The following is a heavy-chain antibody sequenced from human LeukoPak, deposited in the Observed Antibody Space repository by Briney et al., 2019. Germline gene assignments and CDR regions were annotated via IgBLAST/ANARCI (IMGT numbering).Heavy chain of an antibody. V-gene: IGHV3-30*02. CDR1: GFTFSSYG. CDR2: IRCDGSNK. Sequence: GGSLRLSCAASGFTFSSYGMHWVRQAPGKGLEWVAFIRCDGSNKYYADSVKGRFTISRDNSKNTLYLQMNSLRAEDTAVYYCAKDLSGYLDYWGQGTLVTVSS. D-gene: IGHD1-26*01. J-gene: IGHJ4*02. CDR3: AKDLSGYLDY.